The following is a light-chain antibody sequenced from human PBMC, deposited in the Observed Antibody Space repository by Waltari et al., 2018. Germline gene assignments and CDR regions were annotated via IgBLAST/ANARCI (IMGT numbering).Light chain of an antibody. J-gene: IGKJ4*01. CDR3: QQYNKWPLT. Sequence: ETVMTQSPGTLSVSPGDRVSLSCRASQSVSSELAWYQQKPGQTPRLLIYGASTRVTGSPARFSGSGSGTEFTLTISSLQSEDLGVYYCQQYNKWPLTFGGGTKVEIK. CDR2: GAS. V-gene: IGKV3-15*01. CDR1: QSVSSE.